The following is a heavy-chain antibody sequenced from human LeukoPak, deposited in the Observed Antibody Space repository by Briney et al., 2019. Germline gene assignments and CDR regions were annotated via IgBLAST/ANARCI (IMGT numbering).Heavy chain of an antibody. CDR1: GFTFSSYG. V-gene: IGHV3-33*01. D-gene: IGHD3-9*01. Sequence: GRSLRLSCAASGFTFSSYGMHWVRQAPAKGLEWVAVIWYDGSNKYYADSVKGRFTISRDNYKKTLYLQMNRVRAEDKAVYYCGRGSDVLRYFDWLPQPDYYFDYWGQGTLVTVSS. CDR3: GRGSDVLRYFDWLPQPDYYFDY. J-gene: IGHJ4*02. CDR2: IWYDGSNK.